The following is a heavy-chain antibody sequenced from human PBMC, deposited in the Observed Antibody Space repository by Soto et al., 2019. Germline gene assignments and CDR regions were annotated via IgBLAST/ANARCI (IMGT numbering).Heavy chain of an antibody. CDR3: AHRSRRLGLVAGSYLDY. J-gene: IGHJ4*02. D-gene: IGHD3-10*01. Sequence: QITLKESGPTLVKPTQTLTLTCTFSGFSLSTTGMGVGWVRQPPGRALEWLALIYWDDDKRYSPSLKSRLTITKDTSKNQVVLTMTNMDPVDTATYYCAHRSRRLGLVAGSYLDYWGQGTLVTVSS. V-gene: IGHV2-5*02. CDR1: GFSLSTTGMG. CDR2: IYWDDDK.